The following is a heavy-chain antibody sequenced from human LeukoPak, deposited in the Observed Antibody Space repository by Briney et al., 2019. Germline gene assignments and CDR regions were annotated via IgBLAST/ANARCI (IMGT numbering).Heavy chain of an antibody. D-gene: IGHD3-16*01. V-gene: IGHV3-30-3*01. CDR3: ARGIPLYDYVWGSGKNWFDP. CDR2: ISYDGSNK. J-gene: IGHJ5*02. CDR1: GFTFSSYA. Sequence: GRSLRLSCAASGFTFSSYAMHWVRQAPGKGLEWVSVISYDGSNKYYADSVKGRFTISRDNSKNSLYLQMNSLRAEDTAVYYCARGIPLYDYVWGSGKNWFDPWGQGTLVTVSS.